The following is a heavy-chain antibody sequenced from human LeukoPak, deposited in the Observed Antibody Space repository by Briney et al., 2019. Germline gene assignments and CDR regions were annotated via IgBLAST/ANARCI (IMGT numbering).Heavy chain of an antibody. V-gene: IGHV4-34*01. CDR1: GGSFSGYY. CDR2: INHSGST. D-gene: IGHD2-2*01. Sequence: SETLSLTCAVYGGSFSGYYWSWIRQPPGKGLEWIGEINHSGSTNYNPSLKSRVTTSVDTSKNQFSLKLSSVTAADTAVYYCARGGDIVVVPAARYGDYWGQGTLVTVSS. CDR3: ARGGDIVVVPAARYGDY. J-gene: IGHJ4*02.